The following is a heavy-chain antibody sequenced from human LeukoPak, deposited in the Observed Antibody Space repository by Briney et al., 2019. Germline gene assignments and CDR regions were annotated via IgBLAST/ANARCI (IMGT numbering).Heavy chain of an antibody. CDR3: ARQGTSFDY. CDR1: GYTFTTSW. CDR2: IYPGDSDT. Sequence: GESLTISCKGSGYTFTTSWIVWVRQMPGKGLEWMGIIYPGDSDTRYSPSFQGQVSISADKSISTAYLQWSSLKASDTAMYYCARQGTSFDYWGQGTLVTVSS. V-gene: IGHV5-51*01. D-gene: IGHD2-2*01. J-gene: IGHJ4*02.